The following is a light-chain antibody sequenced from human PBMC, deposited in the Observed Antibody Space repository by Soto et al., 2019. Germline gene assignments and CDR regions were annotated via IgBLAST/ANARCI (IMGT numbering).Light chain of an antibody. J-gene: IGLJ2*01. CDR3: CSYAPSRTLL. Sequence: QSVLTQPASVSGSPGGSITISCTGTSSDVGTYNLVTWYQQHPGRVPKLILYEGNKRPSGVSSRFSASKSGNTASLTISGLQAEDEADYFCCSYAPSRTLLFGGGTKVTAL. V-gene: IGLV2-23*01. CDR2: EGN. CDR1: SSDVGTYNL.